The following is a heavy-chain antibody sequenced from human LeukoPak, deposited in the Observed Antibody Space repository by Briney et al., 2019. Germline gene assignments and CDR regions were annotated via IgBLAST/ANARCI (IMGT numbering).Heavy chain of an antibody. D-gene: IGHD4-17*01. CDR1: GGSISSGGYY. CDR3: ARDHTGYFDY. J-gene: IGHJ4*02. CDR2: IYYSGST. V-gene: IGHV4-31*03. Sequence: SETLSLTCTVSGGSISSGGYYWSWIRQHPGKGLEWIGYIYYSGSTYYNPSLKNRVTISVDTSKNQFSLKLSSVTAADTAVYYCARDHTGYFDYWGQGTLVTVSS.